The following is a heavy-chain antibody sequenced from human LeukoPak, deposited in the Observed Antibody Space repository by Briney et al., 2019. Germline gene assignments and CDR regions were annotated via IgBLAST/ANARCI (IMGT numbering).Heavy chain of an antibody. CDR3: ARDIASRRIDY. CDR1: GFTFSDHG. V-gene: IGHV3-33*01. J-gene: IGHJ4*02. CDR2: IWYDGSQK. Sequence: GRSLRLSCAASGFTFSDHGMHWVRQAPGKGLEWVTVIWYDGSQKYYADSVMGRFTISRDNSKNTLYLQMDSLRAEDTAVYYCARDIASRRIDYWGQGTLVIVSS. D-gene: IGHD6-6*01.